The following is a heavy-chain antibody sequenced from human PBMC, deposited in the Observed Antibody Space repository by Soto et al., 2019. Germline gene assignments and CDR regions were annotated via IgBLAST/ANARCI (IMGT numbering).Heavy chain of an antibody. J-gene: IGHJ6*02. CDR3: ASSYVSSWYSPPYGMDV. CDR1: GFTFSDYY. CDR2: ISSSSSYT. Sequence: GGSLRLSCAASGFTFSDYYMSWIRQAPGKGLEWVSYISSSSSYTNYADSVKGRFTISRDNAKNSLYLQMNSLRAEDTAVYYCASSYVSSWYSPPYGMDVWGQGTTVTVSS. D-gene: IGHD6-13*01. V-gene: IGHV3-11*06.